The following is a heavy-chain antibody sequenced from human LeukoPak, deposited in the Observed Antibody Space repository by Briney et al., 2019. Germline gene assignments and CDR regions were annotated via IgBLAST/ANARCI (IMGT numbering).Heavy chain of an antibody. CDR2: ISGSGGGT. CDR3: ARAYYYDSSGYPLDY. Sequence: GGTLRLSCAASGFTFSSYGLNWVRQAPGKGLEWVSGISGSGGGTYYGDSVKGRFTISRDNSKNTLYLQMNSLRAEDTAVYYCARAYYYDSSGYPLDYWGQGTLVTVS. V-gene: IGHV3-23*01. CDR1: GFTFSSYG. J-gene: IGHJ4*02. D-gene: IGHD3-22*01.